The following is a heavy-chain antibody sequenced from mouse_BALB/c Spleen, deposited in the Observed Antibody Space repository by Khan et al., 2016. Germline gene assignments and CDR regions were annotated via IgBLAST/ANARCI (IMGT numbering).Heavy chain of an antibody. D-gene: IGHD2-1*01. CDR3: ERSLGRHYYFDV. J-gene: IGHJ1*01. CDR2: FYPYNGDS. V-gene: IGHV1S29*02. Sequence: EVQLQESGPELVKPGASVKISCKASGYSFTDYNMHWVKQSHGKSLEWIGFFYPYNGDSGYNQNFKTKATLTVDTSSSTAYMELRGLTSEDSAVYYCERSLGRHYYFDVWGAATAITVSS. CDR1: GYSFTDYN.